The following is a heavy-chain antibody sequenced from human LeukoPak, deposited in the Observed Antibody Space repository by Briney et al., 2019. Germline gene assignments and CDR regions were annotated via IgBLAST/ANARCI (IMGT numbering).Heavy chain of an antibody. CDR2: ISTTSSYI. CDR1: GFTFSDYS. V-gene: IGHV3-21*01. D-gene: IGHD3-22*01. CDR3: ARDIYDDSGYFRRGLDY. Sequence: PGGSLRLSCAASGFTFSDYSMNWVRQAPGKGLEWVSSISTTSSYIYYADSVKGRFTISRDNAKNSLYLQMSSLRADDTAVYFCARDIYDDSGYFRRGLDYWGQGILVTVSS. J-gene: IGHJ4*02.